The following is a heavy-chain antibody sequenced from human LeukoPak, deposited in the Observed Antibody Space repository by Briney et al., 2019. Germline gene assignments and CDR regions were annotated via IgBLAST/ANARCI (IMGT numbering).Heavy chain of an antibody. J-gene: IGHJ4*02. CDR3: ARASVLFSSGWYPGDY. Sequence: GASVKVSCKASGYTFTSYYMHWVRQAPGQGLEWMGIINPSGGSTSYAQKFQGRVTMTRDTSTSTVYMELTSLRSDDTAVYYCARASVLFSSGWYPGDYWGQGTLVTVSS. V-gene: IGHV1-46*01. D-gene: IGHD6-19*01. CDR1: GYTFTSYY. CDR2: INPSGGST.